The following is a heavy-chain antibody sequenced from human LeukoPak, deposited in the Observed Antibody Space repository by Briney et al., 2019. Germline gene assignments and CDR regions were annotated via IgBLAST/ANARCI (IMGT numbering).Heavy chain of an antibody. D-gene: IGHD2-21*01. CDR2: ISTGSHTI. Sequence: GSLRLSCAASGFTFSYYTMNWVRQSPAKGLEWISYISTGSHTIYYADSVKGRFTISRDNAKNSLYLQMNGLRDEDSAVYYCATLLFQTSHRAFDIWGQGTMVTVSS. V-gene: IGHV3-48*02. CDR3: ATLLFQTSHRAFDI. J-gene: IGHJ3*02. CDR1: GFTFSYYT.